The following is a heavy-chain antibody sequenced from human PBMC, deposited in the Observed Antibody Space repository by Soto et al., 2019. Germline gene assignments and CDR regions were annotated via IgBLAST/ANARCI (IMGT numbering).Heavy chain of an antibody. D-gene: IGHD2-21*01. CDR1: GYTFTSYY. J-gene: IGHJ4*02. CDR2: INPSGGST. Sequence: ASVNVSCKASGYTFTSYYMHWVRQAPGQGLEWMGIINPSGGSTSYAQKFQGRVTMTRDTSTSTVYMELSSLRSEGTAVYYCARDQSYCGGCCVPSSHPFDYWGQGTLVTVSS. CDR3: ARDQSYCGGCCVPSSHPFDY. V-gene: IGHV1-46*01.